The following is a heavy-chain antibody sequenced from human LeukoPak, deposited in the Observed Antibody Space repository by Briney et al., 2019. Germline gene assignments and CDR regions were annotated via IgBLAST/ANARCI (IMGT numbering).Heavy chain of an antibody. CDR2: ISSSSSYI. Sequence: GGSLRLSCAASGFTFSSYSMNWVRQAPGKGLEWVSSISSSSSYIYYADSVKGRFTISRDNARNSLYLQMNSLRAEDTAVYYCARDGINAEFDPWGQGTLVTVSS. CDR1: GFTFSSYS. CDR3: ARDGINAEFDP. V-gene: IGHV3-21*01. J-gene: IGHJ5*02.